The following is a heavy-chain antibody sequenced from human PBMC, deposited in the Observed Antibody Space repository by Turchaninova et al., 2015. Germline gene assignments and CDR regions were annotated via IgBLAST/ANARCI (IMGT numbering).Heavy chain of an antibody. J-gene: IGHJ4*02. D-gene: IGHD2-15*01. CDR2: VYHSGST. V-gene: IGHV4-38-2*01. CDR1: GYSLSSGYS. Sequence: QVQLKESGPGRGKPSGTLSLTCAVSGYSLSSGYSWGRTRQPPGKGPEWFGSVYHSGSTYYNPSLKSRVTISVDTSKNQFSLKLDSVTAADTAVYYCAGSGGSGAPFDYWGQGTLVTVSS. CDR3: AGSGGSGAPFDY.